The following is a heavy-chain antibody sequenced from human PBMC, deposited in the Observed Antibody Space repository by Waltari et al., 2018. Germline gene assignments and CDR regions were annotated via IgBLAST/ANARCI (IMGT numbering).Heavy chain of an antibody. D-gene: IGHD3-16*02. CDR1: GGSFRGYY. V-gene: IGHV4-34*01. CDR2: INHSGST. J-gene: IGHJ4*02. Sequence: QVQLQQWGAGLLKPSETLSLTCAVYGGSFRGYYWSWIRQPTGKGLEWIGEINHSGSTNYNPSLKSRVTISVDTSKNQFSLKLSSVTAADTAVYYCARRGYDYIWGSYRDSNFDYWGQGTLVTVSS. CDR3: ARRGYDYIWGSYRDSNFDY.